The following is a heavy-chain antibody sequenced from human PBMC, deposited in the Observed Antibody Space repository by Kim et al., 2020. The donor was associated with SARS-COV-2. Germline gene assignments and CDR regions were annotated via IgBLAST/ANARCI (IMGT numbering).Heavy chain of an antibody. CDR1: GGSISSYY. J-gene: IGHJ2*01. V-gene: IGHV4-4*07. D-gene: IGHD6-19*01. CDR3: ARLYSSGWYWYFDL. CDR2: IYTSGST. Sequence: SETLSLTCTVSGGSISSYYWSWIRQPAGKGLEWIGRIYTSGSTNYNPSLKSRVTMSVDTSKNQFSLKLSSVTAADTAVYYCARLYSSGWYWYFDLWGRGTLVTVSS.